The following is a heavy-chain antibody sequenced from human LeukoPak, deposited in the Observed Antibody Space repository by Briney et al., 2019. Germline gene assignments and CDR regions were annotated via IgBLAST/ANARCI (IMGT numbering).Heavy chain of an antibody. CDR3: ARDPWDGFYYYYGMAL. CDR2: ISYDESNK. Sequence: PGKSLRLSCAASGFTFSSYAMHWVRQAPGKGLEWVAVISYDESNKYYADPVKGRFTISRDNSKNTLYLQMNSLRAEDTAVYYCARDPWDGFYYYYGMALWGQGTTVTVSS. D-gene: IGHD1-26*01. CDR1: GFTFSSYA. V-gene: IGHV3-30-3*01. J-gene: IGHJ6*02.